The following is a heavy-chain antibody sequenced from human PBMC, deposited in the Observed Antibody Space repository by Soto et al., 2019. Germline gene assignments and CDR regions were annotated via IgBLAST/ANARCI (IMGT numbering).Heavy chain of an antibody. CDR1: GYTFTSYD. CDR2: MNPNSGNT. Sequence: ASVKVSCKASGYTFTSYDINWVRQATGQGLEWMGWMNPNSGNTGYAQKFQGRVTMTRNTSISTAYMELSSLRSEDTAVYYCARGPRFGVTMVRGVIITLTRHYYYMDVWGKGTTVTVSS. V-gene: IGHV1-8*01. CDR3: ARGPRFGVTMVRGVIITLTRHYYYMDV. J-gene: IGHJ6*03. D-gene: IGHD3-10*01.